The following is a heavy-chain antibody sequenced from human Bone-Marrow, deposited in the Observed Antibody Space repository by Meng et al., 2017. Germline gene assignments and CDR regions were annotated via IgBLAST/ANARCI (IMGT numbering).Heavy chain of an antibody. Sequence: SQTLSLTCVVSGGSFSDYYWSWIRRPPGKGLEWIGEINHSGSTNYNPSLESRATISVDTSQNNLSLKLSSVTAADSAVYYCARGPTTMAHDFDYWGQGTLVTVSS. CDR3: ARGPTTMAHDFDY. V-gene: IGHV4-34*01. CDR2: INHSGST. CDR1: GGSFSDYY. D-gene: IGHD4-11*01. J-gene: IGHJ4*02.